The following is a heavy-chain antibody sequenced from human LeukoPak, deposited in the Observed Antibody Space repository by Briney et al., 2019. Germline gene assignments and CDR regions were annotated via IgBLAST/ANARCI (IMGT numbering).Heavy chain of an antibody. CDR2: IYSGGST. CDR1: GFTVSSNY. D-gene: IGHD3-10*01. CDR3: ARVYGSGSYYYYYYYGMDV. Sequence: PGGSLRLSCAASGFTVSSNYVSWVRQAPGKGLEWVSVIYSGGSTYYADSVKGRFTISRDNAKNTLYLQMNSLRAEDAAVYYCARVYGSGSYYYYYYYGMDVWGQGTTVTVSS. J-gene: IGHJ6*02. V-gene: IGHV3-53*01.